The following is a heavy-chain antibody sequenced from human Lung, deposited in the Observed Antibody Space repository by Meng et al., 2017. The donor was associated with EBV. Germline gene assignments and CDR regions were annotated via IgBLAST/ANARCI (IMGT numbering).Heavy chain of an antibody. Sequence: QGQLQESGPRLVKPSQTLSLTCTVSGGSISSGGHYWSWIRQHPGKGLEWIGYIYYSGSTYYNPSLKSLVSISVDTSNNQFSLKLSSVTAADTAVYYCARAVDTGYFDYWGQGTLVTVSS. CDR1: GGSISSGGHY. CDR3: ARAVDTGYFDY. CDR2: IYYSGST. J-gene: IGHJ4*02. D-gene: IGHD5-18*01. V-gene: IGHV4-31*01.